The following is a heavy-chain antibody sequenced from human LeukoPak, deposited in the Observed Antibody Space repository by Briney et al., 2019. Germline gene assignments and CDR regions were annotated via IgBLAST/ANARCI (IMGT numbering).Heavy chain of an antibody. D-gene: IGHD2-15*01. J-gene: IGHJ4*02. CDR3: IPLGYCRGGACYWTTESGY. CDR2: IKSKAEGGTT. V-gene: IGHV3-15*01. CDR1: GFTFSNAW. Sequence: PGGSLRLSCAASGFTFSNAWMSWVRQAPGKGLEWVGRIKSKAEGGTTDFAAPVKGRFAISRDNSENTLYLQMNSLKVEDTAVYYCIPLGYCRGGACYWTTESGYWGQGTLVTVSS.